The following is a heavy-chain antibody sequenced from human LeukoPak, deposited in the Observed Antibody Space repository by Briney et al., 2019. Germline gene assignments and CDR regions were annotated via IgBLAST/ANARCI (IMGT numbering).Heavy chain of an antibody. V-gene: IGHV3-30*03. CDR1: GFTFSSYG. CDR2: ISYDGSNK. D-gene: IGHD5-18*01. J-gene: IGHJ4*02. CDR3: ARGEWIQLWFGDY. Sequence: PGRSLRLSCAASGFTFSSYGMHWVRQAPGKGLEWVAVISYDGSNKYYADSVKGRFTISRDNSKNTLYLQMNSLRAEDTAVYYCARGEWIQLWFGDYWGQGTLVTVSS.